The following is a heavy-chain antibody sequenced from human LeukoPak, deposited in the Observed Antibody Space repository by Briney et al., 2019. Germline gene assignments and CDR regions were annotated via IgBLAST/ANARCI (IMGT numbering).Heavy chain of an antibody. Sequence: GGSLRLSCAASGFTFSSYWMSWVRQAPGKGLEWVANIKQDGSEKYYVDSVKGRFTISRDNAKNSLYLQMNSLRAEDTAVYYRARGGDYYDSSGYYYMVYWGQGTLVTVSS. V-gene: IGHV3-7*01. D-gene: IGHD3-22*01. CDR2: IKQDGSEK. CDR3: ARGGDYYDSSGYYYMVY. J-gene: IGHJ4*02. CDR1: GFTFSSYW.